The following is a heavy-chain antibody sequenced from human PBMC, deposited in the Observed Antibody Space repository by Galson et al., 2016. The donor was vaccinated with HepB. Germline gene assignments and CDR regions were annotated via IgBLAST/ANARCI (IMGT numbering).Heavy chain of an antibody. J-gene: IGHJ1*01. Sequence: SLRLSCAASGFTFRSYGMHWVRQAPGKGLEWVAIIWYDGSNKYYAGSVRGRFTISRDNSKDTLYLQMNSLSAEDTAVYYCAREEPYYYDSSGYPEYWGQGTLVTVSS. D-gene: IGHD3-22*01. CDR2: IWYDGSNK. CDR1: GFTFRSYG. CDR3: AREEPYYYDSSGYPEY. V-gene: IGHV3-33*01.